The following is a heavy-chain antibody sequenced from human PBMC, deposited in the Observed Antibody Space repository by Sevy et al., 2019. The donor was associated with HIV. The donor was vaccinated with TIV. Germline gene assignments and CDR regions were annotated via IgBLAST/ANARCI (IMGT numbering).Heavy chain of an antibody. J-gene: IGHJ4*02. Sequence: VSVKFSCKASGYTFTSYDINWVRQAAGQGLEWVEWMTPSSRETGYAQKFEGRITMTGDTSISTAYLELSSLTSEDTAVYFCARNLYGSGTFDYWGQGTLVTVSS. CDR1: GYTFTSYD. D-gene: IGHD3-10*01. CDR3: ARNLYGSGTFDY. CDR2: MTPSSRET. V-gene: IGHV1-8*01.